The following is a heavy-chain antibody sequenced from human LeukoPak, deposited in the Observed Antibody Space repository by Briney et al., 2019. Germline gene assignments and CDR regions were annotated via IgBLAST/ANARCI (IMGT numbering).Heavy chain of an antibody. J-gene: IGHJ4*02. V-gene: IGHV3-11*01. CDR3: ARGGQTYYDILTGYYMVGDYFDY. CDR1: GFSFSDYY. CDR2: ISSSGSTI. Sequence: GGPLRLFCAASGFSFSDYYMSWIRQAQGKGLEWVSYISSSGSTIYYADSVKGRFTISRDNAKNSLYLQMNSLRAEDTAVYYCARGGQTYYDILTGYYMVGDYFDYWGQGTLVTVSS. D-gene: IGHD3-9*01.